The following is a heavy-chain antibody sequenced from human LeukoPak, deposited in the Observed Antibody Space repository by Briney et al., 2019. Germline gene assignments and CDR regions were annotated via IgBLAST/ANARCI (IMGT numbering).Heavy chain of an antibody. J-gene: IGHJ4*02. V-gene: IGHV3-11*01. CDR2: ISSSGSTI. CDR1: GFTFSDYY. CDR3: AGDSLFGSADFDY. D-gene: IGHD3-3*01. Sequence: GGSLRLSCAASGFTFSDYYMSWIRQAPGKGLEWVSYISSSGSTIYYADSVKGRFTISRDNAKNSLYLQMNSLRAEDTAVYYCAGDSLFGSADFDYWGQGTLVTVSS.